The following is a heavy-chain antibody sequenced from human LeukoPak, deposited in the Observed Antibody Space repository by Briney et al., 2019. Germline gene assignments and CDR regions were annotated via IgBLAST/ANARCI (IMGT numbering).Heavy chain of an antibody. CDR3: ARGTGSSPGVDY. D-gene: IGHD3/OR15-3a*01. Sequence: SETLSLTCAVSGYSVSSGYYWGWIRQPPGKGLEWIGSIYHSGSTYYNPSPKSRVTISVDTSKNQFSLKLSSVTAADTAVYYCARGTGSSPGVDYWGQGTLVTVSS. CDR1: GYSVSSGYY. CDR2: IYHSGST. V-gene: IGHV4-38-2*01. J-gene: IGHJ4*02.